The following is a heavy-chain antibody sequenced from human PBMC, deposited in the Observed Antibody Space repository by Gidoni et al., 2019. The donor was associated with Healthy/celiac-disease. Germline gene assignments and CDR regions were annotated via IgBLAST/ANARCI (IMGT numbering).Heavy chain of an antibody. V-gene: IGHV3-33*01. Sequence: QVQLVESGGGVVQPGRSLRLSCAASGFTFSSYGMHWVRQAPGKGLEWVAVIWYDGSNKYYADSVKGRFTISRDNSKNTLYLQMNSLRAEDTAVYYCARGAYDFWSGYYNYYYYYGMDVWGQGTTVTVSS. J-gene: IGHJ6*02. D-gene: IGHD3-3*01. CDR1: GFTFSSYG. CDR2: IWYDGSNK. CDR3: ARGAYDFWSGYYNYYYYYGMDV.